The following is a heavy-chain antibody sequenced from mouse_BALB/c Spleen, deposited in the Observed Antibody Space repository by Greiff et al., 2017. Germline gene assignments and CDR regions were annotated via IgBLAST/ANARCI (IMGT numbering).Heavy chain of an antibody. Sequence: EVMLVESGGGLVQPGGSRKLSCAASGFTFSSFGMHWVRQAPEKGLEWVAYISSGSSTIYYADTVKGRFTISRDNPKNTLFLQMTSLRSEDTAMYYCARYSTRDYFDYWGQGTTLTVSS. CDR2: ISSGSSTI. V-gene: IGHV5-17*02. J-gene: IGHJ2*01. CDR1: GFTFSSFG. D-gene: IGHD2-1*01. CDR3: ARYSTRDYFDY.